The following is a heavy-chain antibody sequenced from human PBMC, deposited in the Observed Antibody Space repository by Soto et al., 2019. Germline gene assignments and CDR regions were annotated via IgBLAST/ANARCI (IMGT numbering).Heavy chain of an antibody. V-gene: IGHV1-69*02. CDR2: LIPILGIA. CDR1: GGTFSSYT. CDR3: ARSGGNGWVMTTVTTGWFDP. J-gene: IGHJ5*02. Sequence: QVQLVQSGAEVKKPGSSVKVSCKASGGTFSSYTISWVRQAPGQGLEWMERLIPILGIANYAQKFQGRVTITSDKSKSTADMELSSLRSEETALYYCARSGGNGWVMTTVTTGWFDPWRQGTLVTVS. D-gene: IGHD4-17*01.